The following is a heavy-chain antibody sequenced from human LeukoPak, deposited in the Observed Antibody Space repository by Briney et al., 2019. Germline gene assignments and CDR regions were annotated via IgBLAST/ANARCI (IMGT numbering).Heavy chain of an antibody. CDR3: AKDRLDYGDLFDP. Sequence: GGSLRLSCAASGFTFSSYGMHWVRQAPGKGLEWVAFIRYDGSNKYYADSVKGRFTISRDNSKNTLYLQMNSLRAEDTAVYYCAKDRLDYGDLFDPWGQGTLVTVSS. D-gene: IGHD4-17*01. J-gene: IGHJ5*02. CDR2: IRYDGSNK. CDR1: GFTFSSYG. V-gene: IGHV3-30*02.